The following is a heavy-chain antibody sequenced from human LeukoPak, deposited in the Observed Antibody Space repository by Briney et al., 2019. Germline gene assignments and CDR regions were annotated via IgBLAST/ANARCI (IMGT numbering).Heavy chain of an antibody. J-gene: IGHJ6*02. D-gene: IGHD2-2*01. CDR3: AKATVRGVVPAAIYYGMDV. V-gene: IGHV3-30*02. CDR2: IRYDGSNK. Sequence: PGGSLRLSCAASGFTFSSYGMHWARQAPGKGLEWVAFIRYDGSNKYYADSVKGRFTISRDNSKNTLYLQMNSLRAEDTAVYYCAKATVRGVVPAAIYYGMDVWGQGTTVTVSS. CDR1: GFTFSSYG.